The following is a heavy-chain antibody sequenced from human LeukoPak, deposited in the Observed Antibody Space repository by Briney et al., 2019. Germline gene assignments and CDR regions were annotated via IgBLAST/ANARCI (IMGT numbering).Heavy chain of an antibody. D-gene: IGHD3-22*01. CDR1: GFTFSTYW. V-gene: IGHV3-23*01. CDR2: ITSSGDGT. CDR3: AKDRPHYYGSNGHYYRRDGDY. Sequence: PGGSLRLSXVASGFTFSTYWMSWVRQAPGKGLQWVSSITSSGDGTYYADSVKGRFTISRDNSENMLYLQMSSLRVEDTAVYFCAKDRPHYYGSNGHYYRRDGDYWGQGTLVTVSS. J-gene: IGHJ4*02.